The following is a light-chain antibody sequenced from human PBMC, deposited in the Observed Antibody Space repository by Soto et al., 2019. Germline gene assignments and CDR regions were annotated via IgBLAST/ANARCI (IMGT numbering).Light chain of an antibody. V-gene: IGLV2-11*01. CDR3: CSYVGSYTSYV. CDR1: SSDVGGYNF. CDR2: DVT. J-gene: IGLJ1*01. Sequence: QSALTQPRSVSGSPGQSVTISCTGTSSDVGGYNFVSWYQQHPGKAPKFMIYDVTKRPSGVPDRFSGSKSGNTASLTISGLQAEHEADYYCCSYVGSYTSYVFGTGTKLTVL.